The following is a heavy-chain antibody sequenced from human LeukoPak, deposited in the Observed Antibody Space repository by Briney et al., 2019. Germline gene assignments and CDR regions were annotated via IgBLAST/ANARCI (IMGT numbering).Heavy chain of an antibody. J-gene: IGHJ4*02. CDR2: IKPDGTER. CDR3: ARALYGGNSEFDY. Sequence: PGGSLRLSCAASGLTFRGYWMTWVRQAPGKGLEWVANIKPDGTERNYLDSVKGRFTISRDSAKNSLYLQMNSLRAEDTAMYYCARALYGGNSEFDYWGQGTLVTVSS. D-gene: IGHD4-23*01. CDR1: GLTFRGYW. V-gene: IGHV3-7*01.